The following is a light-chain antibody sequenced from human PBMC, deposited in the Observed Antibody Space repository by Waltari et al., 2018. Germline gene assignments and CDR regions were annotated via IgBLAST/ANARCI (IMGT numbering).Light chain of an antibody. Sequence: EIVLTQSPATLSLSPGEGATLPCRASQSVGSYLAWYQPKPGQAPRLLIYDASNRATGIPVRFSGSGSGTDFTLTISSLEPEDFAVYYCQQRSNWPPFTFGPGTKVDMK. V-gene: IGKV3-11*01. CDR1: QSVGSY. J-gene: IGKJ3*01. CDR2: DAS. CDR3: QQRSNWPPFT.